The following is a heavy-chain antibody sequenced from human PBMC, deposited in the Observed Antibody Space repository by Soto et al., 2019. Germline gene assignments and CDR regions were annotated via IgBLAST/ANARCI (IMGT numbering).Heavy chain of an antibody. CDR2: IYSSGST. D-gene: IGHD2-15*01. V-gene: IGHV4-59*01. Sequence: RRILQNQGKGLEWIGYIYSSGSTYYNPSLKSRVTISLDTSKNQFSLRLTSMSAADTAVYYCAREAVLLFCTRGTCYGRWFDTPGQATFGTVSS. J-gene: IGHJ5*02. CDR3: AREAVLLFCTRGTCYGRWFDT.